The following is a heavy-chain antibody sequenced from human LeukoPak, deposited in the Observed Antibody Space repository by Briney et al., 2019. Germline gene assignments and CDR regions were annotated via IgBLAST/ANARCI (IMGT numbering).Heavy chain of an antibody. D-gene: IGHD1-14*01. CDR1: GGSISSGSYY. CDR3: ARAPEYGLYYFDY. V-gene: IGHV4-39*07. Sequence: SETLSLTCTVSGGSISSGSYYWGWIRQPPGKGLEWIGNIYYSGSTYYNPSLKSRVSISVDTSKNQFSLKLTSVTAADTAVYYCARAPEYGLYYFDYWGQGTLVTVSS. CDR2: IYYSGST. J-gene: IGHJ4*02.